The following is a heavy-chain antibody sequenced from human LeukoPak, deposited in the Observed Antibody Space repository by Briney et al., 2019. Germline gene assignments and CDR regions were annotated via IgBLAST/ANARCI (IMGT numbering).Heavy chain of an antibody. Sequence: GGSLRLSCAASGFTFSSYSMNWVRQAPGKGLEWVSSISSSSSYIYYADSVKGRFTISRGNAKNSLYLQMSSLRAEDTAVYYCARDSLGGYSYGYHYWGQGTLVTVSS. D-gene: IGHD5-18*01. CDR2: ISSSSSYI. V-gene: IGHV3-21*01. J-gene: IGHJ4*02. CDR3: ARDSLGGYSYGYHY. CDR1: GFTFSSYS.